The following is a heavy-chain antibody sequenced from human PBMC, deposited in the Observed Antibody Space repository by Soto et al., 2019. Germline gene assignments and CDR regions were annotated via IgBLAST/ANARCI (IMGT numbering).Heavy chain of an antibody. Sequence: PGGSLRLSCAASGFTFSDFYMSWIRQAPGKGLEWVSYISSSGTTIYYADSVKGRFTISRDNAKNSLYLQMNSLRAEDTALYYCERDHRRIKMIRGVLNWFDTWGQGTLVTVSS. D-gene: IGHD3-10*01. CDR2: ISSSGTTI. J-gene: IGHJ5*02. CDR3: ERDHRRIKMIRGVLNWFDT. V-gene: IGHV3-11*01. CDR1: GFTFSDFY.